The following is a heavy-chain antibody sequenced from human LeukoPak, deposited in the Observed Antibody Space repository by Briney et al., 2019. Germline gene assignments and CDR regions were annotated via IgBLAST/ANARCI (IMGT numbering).Heavy chain of an antibody. CDR2: ISGSGGST. Sequence: QPGGSLRLSCAASGFTFRSYDMSWVRQAPGKGLEWVSVISGSGGSTHYADSVKGRFTISRDNSKNTQYLQMNSLRAEDTAVYYCAKRGSSTWQQYFDNWGQGTLVTVSS. CDR3: AKRGSSTWQQYFDN. J-gene: IGHJ4*02. CDR1: GFTFRSYD. D-gene: IGHD6-13*01. V-gene: IGHV3-23*01.